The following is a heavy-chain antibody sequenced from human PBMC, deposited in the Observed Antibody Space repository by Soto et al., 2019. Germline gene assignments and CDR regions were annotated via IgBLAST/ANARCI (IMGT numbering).Heavy chain of an antibody. J-gene: IGHJ4*02. D-gene: IGHD6-13*01. CDR3: ARVAAAGSKIDY. CDR1: GGTFSSYT. Sequence: QVQLVQSGAEVKKPGSSVKVSCKASGGTFSSYTISWVRQAPGQGLEWMGRIIPILGIANYAQKFQGRVTITADKSTSTAYMELSRLRSEDTAVYYCARVAAAGSKIDYWGQGTLVTVSS. CDR2: IIPILGIA. V-gene: IGHV1-69*02.